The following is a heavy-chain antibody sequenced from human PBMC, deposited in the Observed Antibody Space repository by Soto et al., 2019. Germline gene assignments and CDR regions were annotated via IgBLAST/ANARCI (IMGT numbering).Heavy chain of an antibody. V-gene: IGHV3-30-3*01. CDR2: VSYDGSSQ. CDR3: ARDLGQLVRAIFFY. D-gene: IGHD6-6*01. Sequence: GGSLRLSCAASGFTFSSYAMYWVRQAPGNGLEWVAAVSYDGSSQYYADSVKGRFTISRDDSKKTLYLQMNSLRPEDTAVYYCARDLGQLVRAIFFYWGQGTLVTVSS. CDR1: GFTFSSYA. J-gene: IGHJ4*02.